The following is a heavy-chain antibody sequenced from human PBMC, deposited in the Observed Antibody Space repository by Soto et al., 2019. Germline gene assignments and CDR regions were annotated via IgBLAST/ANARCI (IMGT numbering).Heavy chain of an antibody. V-gene: IGHV3-13*04. J-gene: IGHJ6*02. Sequence: EVLLVESGGDFVQPGGSLRLSCGASGFTFSSYDMHWVRQATGKGLEWVSAIGVAGDTHYPDSVRGRFTISRENAKNSLYLQMNSLRAGDTAVYYCARRHGPGGLDVWGQGTTVTVSS. CDR1: GFTFSSYD. CDR2: IGVAGDT. CDR3: ARRHGPGGLDV. D-gene: IGHD4-17*01.